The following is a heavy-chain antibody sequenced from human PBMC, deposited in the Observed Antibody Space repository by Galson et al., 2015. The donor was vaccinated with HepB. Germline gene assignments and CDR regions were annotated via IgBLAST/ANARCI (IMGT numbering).Heavy chain of an antibody. CDR3: ARDVGYYDSSGYYSLVHFQH. Sequence: SLRLSCAASGFTFSSYAMHWVRQAPGKGLEWVAVISYDGSNKYYADSVKGRFTISRDNSKNTLYLQMNSLRAEDTAVYYCARDVGYYDSSGYYSLVHFQHWDQGTLVTVSS. CDR1: GFTFSSYA. D-gene: IGHD3-22*01. CDR2: ISYDGSNK. V-gene: IGHV3-30*04. J-gene: IGHJ1*01.